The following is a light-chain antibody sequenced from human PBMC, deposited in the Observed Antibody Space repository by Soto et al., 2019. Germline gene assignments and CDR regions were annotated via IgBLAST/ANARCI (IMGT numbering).Light chain of an antibody. V-gene: IGKV1-5*03. CDR2: KAS. J-gene: IGKJ1*01. CDR1: QSISSW. Sequence: DIQMTQSPSTLSASVRDRVTITCRASQSISSWLAWYQQKPGKAPKLLIYKASSLESGVPSRFSCSGSGTEFTLTISSLQPDDFATNFCQQYNSHSPRTFGQGTKVEIK. CDR3: QQYNSHSPRT.